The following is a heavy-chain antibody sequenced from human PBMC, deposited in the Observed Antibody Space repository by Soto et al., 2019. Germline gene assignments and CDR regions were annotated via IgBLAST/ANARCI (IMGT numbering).Heavy chain of an antibody. CDR2: ISYDGYLK. V-gene: IGHV3-30*03. J-gene: IGHJ6*02. CDR1: GFTFSTYG. CDR3: ARDFKVSGSHYGTLNYYYGMDV. D-gene: IGHD3-10*01. Sequence: GGSLRLSCAASGFTFSTYGMQWVRQAPGKGLEWVAVISYDGYLKYYVDAVKGRFTVARDNSKNTLFLEMNSLRVEDTAVYFCARDFKVSGSHYGTLNYYYGMDVWGQGTTVTVSS.